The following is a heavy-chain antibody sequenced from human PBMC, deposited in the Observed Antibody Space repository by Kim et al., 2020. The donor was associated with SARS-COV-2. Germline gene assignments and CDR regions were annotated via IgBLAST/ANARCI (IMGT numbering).Heavy chain of an antibody. CDR1: GFAFNTYW. CDR2: INPDASIT. J-gene: IGHJ4*02. Sequence: GGSLRLSCTASGFAFNTYWMHWVRQAPGKGLVWVSRINPDASITTYADSVKGRFTISRDNAKNTVYLQMNRLRAGDTAVYFCARGGDMVARALDYWGQGAPVPVSS. CDR3: ARGGDMVARALDY. D-gene: IGHD5-12*01. V-gene: IGHV3-74*01.